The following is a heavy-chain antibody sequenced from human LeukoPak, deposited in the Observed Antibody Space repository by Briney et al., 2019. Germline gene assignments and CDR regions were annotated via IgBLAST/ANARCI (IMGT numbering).Heavy chain of an antibody. V-gene: IGHV7-4-1*02. D-gene: IGHD3-10*01. Sequence: ASVEVSCKASGYTFTNYAMNWVRQAPGQGLEWMGWINTNTGNPTYAQGFTGRFVFSLDSSVSTAYLQISSLKAEDTAMYYCARRSMVQHLDVWGKGTTATVSS. CDR2: INTNTGNP. J-gene: IGHJ6*04. CDR3: ARRSMVQHLDV. CDR1: GYTFTNYA.